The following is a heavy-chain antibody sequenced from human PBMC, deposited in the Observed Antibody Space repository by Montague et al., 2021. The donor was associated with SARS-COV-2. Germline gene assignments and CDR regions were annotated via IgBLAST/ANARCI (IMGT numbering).Heavy chain of an antibody. CDR1: GDSTNSGSYY. J-gene: IGHJ6*02. D-gene: IGHD1-26*01. V-gene: IGHV4-61*02. Sequence: TLSLTCTVSGDSTNSGSYYWGWLRQPPGKGLEWIGRVYRSGDTNYHPSLESRISISIDTSKNQISLRLTSVTAADTGVYYCGRGLVGLAGQWLWGHGTTVTVSS. CDR3: GRGLVGLAGQWL. CDR2: VYRSGDT.